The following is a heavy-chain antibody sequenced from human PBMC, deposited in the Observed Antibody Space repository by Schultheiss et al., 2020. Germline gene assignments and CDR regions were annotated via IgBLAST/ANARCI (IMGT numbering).Heavy chain of an antibody. Sequence: SETLSLTCTVSGGSISSYYWSWIRQPPGKGLEWIGEINHSGSTNYNPSLKSRVTISVDTSKNQFSLKLSSVTAADTAVYYCARDGGYCSSTSCDGMDVWGQGTTVTVYS. V-gene: IGHV4-34*01. J-gene: IGHJ6*02. D-gene: IGHD2-2*01. CDR3: ARDGGYCSSTSCDGMDV. CDR2: INHSGST. CDR1: GGSISSYY.